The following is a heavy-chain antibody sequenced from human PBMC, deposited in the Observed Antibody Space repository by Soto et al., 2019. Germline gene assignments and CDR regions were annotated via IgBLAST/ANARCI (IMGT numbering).Heavy chain of an antibody. CDR3: AKSSSSIWFDP. D-gene: IGHD6-6*01. V-gene: IGHV1-3*01. Sequence: QGQLVQSGAEVKKPGASVKVSCKASGYTFTSYAMHWVRQAPGQRLEWMGWINAGNGNTKYSQKFRGRVTITRDTSASTAYMELSSLRSEDTAVYYCAKSSSSIWFDPWGQGTLVTVSS. CDR2: INAGNGNT. J-gene: IGHJ5*02. CDR1: GYTFTSYA.